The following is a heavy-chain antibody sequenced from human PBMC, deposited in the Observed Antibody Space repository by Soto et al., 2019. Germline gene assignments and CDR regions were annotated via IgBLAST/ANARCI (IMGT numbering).Heavy chain of an antibody. D-gene: IGHD5-18*01. CDR2: INPDTGDT. V-gene: IGHV1-2*02. CDR1: GFAFTGYY. CDR3: ARGPQLWLPPSDY. J-gene: IGHJ4*02. Sequence: SVKVSCNTSGFAFTGYYIHWVRQAPGQGLEWMGWINPDTGDTKYAQRFQGRVALTSDTSINTAYMDLSRLRPDDTAVFYCARGPQLWLPPSDYWGQGTLVTVSS.